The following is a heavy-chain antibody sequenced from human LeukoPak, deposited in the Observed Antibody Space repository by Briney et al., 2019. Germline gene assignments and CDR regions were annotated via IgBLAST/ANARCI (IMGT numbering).Heavy chain of an antibody. Sequence: GGSLRLSCAASGFTFSNYGMHWVRQAPGKGLEWVAVISYDGSNKYYADSVKGRFTISRDNSRNTLYMQMNSLRAEDTAVYYCAKAGMATYFEREDYWGQGTLVTVPS. D-gene: IGHD5-24*01. CDR1: GFTFSNYG. CDR2: ISYDGSNK. V-gene: IGHV3-30*18. CDR3: AKAGMATYFEREDY. J-gene: IGHJ4*02.